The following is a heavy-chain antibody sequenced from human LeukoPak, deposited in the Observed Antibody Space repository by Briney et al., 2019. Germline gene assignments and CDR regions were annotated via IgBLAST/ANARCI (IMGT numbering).Heavy chain of an antibody. V-gene: IGHV4-59*01. CDR2: INYSGST. CDR1: GGSITTYY. Sequence: SETLSLTCTVSGGSITTYYWSWIRQAPGKGLEWIGHINYSGSTDYNPSLKSRVTISVDTSKNQLSLKMRSVTAADTAVYYCAREYSSFEYWGQGTLVTVSS. J-gene: IGHJ4*02. D-gene: IGHD6-13*01. CDR3: AREYSSFEY.